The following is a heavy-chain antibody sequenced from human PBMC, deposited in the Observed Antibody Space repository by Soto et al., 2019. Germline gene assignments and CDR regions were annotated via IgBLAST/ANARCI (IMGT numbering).Heavy chain of an antibody. V-gene: IGHV3-30*18. CDR2: ISYDGSNK. D-gene: IGHD3-22*01. Sequence: GGSLRLSCAASGFTFSSYVMHWVRQAPGKGLEWVAVISYDGSNKYYADSVKGRFTISRDNSKNTLYLQMNSLRAEDTAVYYCAKDGRSSSGYYFYYYYYGMDVWGQGTTVTVSS. CDR1: GFTFSSYV. J-gene: IGHJ6*02. CDR3: AKDGRSSSGYYFYYYYYGMDV.